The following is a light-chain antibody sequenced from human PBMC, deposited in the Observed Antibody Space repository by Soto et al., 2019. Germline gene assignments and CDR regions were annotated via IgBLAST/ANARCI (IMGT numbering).Light chain of an antibody. CDR2: DAS. J-gene: IGKJ1*01. CDR3: QQYHEHW. V-gene: IGKV1-5*01. CDR1: HSINNW. Sequence: DIEITQSPSTLSASVGARVTLPCRASHSINNWLAWYQQKPGKAPRLLIYDASSLESGVPSRFSGSGSGTEFTLTISRTQPDDFATYHRQQYHEHWVGKGTKVDIK.